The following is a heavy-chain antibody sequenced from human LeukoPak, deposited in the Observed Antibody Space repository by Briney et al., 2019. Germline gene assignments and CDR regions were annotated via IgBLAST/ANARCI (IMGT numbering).Heavy chain of an antibody. CDR3: ARDTFEPLVIDF. J-gene: IGHJ4*02. CDR1: GFSFRRYA. D-gene: IGHD6-13*01. Sequence: GGSLRLACAASGFSFRRYAMNWVRQAPGKGLEWVAYVNAESTDILYADSVRGRFTISRDNAKNPLYLQMNSLRAEDRGVYYCARDTFEPLVIDFWGQGTLVTVSS. CDR2: VNAESTDI. V-gene: IGHV3-21*05.